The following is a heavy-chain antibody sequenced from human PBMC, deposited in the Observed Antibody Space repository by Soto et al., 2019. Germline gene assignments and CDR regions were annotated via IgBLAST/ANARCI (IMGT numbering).Heavy chain of an antibody. CDR3: AKAKNDYNWDNRPPFDY. CDR2: ISANDVGT. CDR1: GLTLRNYA. Sequence: GGSLRLSCDASGLTLRNYAMTWIRQAPGKGLEWVSLISANDVGTYYAESVKTRFTISTDQSRNTVYLQMDSLRADDTAIYYCAKAKNDYNWDNRPPFDYWGQGTLVTVSS. J-gene: IGHJ4*02. V-gene: IGHV3-23*01. D-gene: IGHD1-20*01.